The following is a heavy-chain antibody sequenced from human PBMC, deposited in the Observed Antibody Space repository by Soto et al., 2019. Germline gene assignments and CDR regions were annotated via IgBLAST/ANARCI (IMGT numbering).Heavy chain of an antibody. J-gene: IGHJ4*02. D-gene: IGHD3-22*01. CDR1: GYTFTSYG. V-gene: IGHV1-18*01. CDR2: ISAYNGNT. Sequence: GASVKVSCKASGYTFTSYGISWVRQAPGQGLEWMGWISAYNGNTNYAQKLQGRVTMTTDTSTSTAYMELRSLRSDDTAVYYCARDHFYDSSGYYLGRGQGTLVTVSS. CDR3: ARDHFYDSSGYYLG.